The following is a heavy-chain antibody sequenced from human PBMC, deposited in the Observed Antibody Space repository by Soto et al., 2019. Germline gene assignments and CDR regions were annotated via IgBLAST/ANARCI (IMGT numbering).Heavy chain of an antibody. Sequence: QVHLVQSGAEVKKPGASVKVSCKGSGYDFTTYGITWVRQAPGQGLEWMAWISAHNGNTDYAQKRQGRVTVTRDTYTSTAYMELRSLRSDDTAMYYCARGRYGDYWGQGALVTVSS. J-gene: IGHJ4*02. CDR1: GYDFTTYG. CDR2: ISAHNGNT. CDR3: ARGRYGDY. V-gene: IGHV1-18*01. D-gene: IGHD1-1*01.